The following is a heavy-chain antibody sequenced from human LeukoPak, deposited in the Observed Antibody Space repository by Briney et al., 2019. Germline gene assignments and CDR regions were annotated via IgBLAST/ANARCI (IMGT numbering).Heavy chain of an antibody. V-gene: IGHV1-69*04. CDR1: RGTFISYA. Sequence: ASVKVSCKASRGTFISYAISWVRQAPGQGLEWMGRITPILGIANYAQKFQGRVTITADKSTSTAYMELSSLRSEDTAVYYCARAGVTNFDYWGQGTLVTVSS. J-gene: IGHJ4*02. D-gene: IGHD4-17*01. CDR3: ARAGVTNFDY. CDR2: ITPILGIA.